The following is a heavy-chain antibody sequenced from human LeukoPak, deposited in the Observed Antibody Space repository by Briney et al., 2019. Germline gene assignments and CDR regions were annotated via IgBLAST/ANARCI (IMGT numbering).Heavy chain of an antibody. CDR3: AKILVVVPAEHYFDY. CDR1: GFTFSSYG. J-gene: IGHJ4*02. CDR2: IWYDGSNK. V-gene: IGHV3-30*02. Sequence: GGSLRLSCAASGFTFSSYGMHWVRQAPGKGLEWVAVIWYDGSNKYYADSVKGRFTISRDNSKNTLYLQMNSLRAEDTAVYYCAKILVVVPAEHYFDYWGQGTLVTVSS. D-gene: IGHD2-2*01.